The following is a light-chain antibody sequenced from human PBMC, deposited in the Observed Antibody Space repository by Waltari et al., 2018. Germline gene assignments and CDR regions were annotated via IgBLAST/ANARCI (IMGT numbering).Light chain of an antibody. Sequence: DIVMTQSPDSLAVSLGERATINCKSSQTVLYSSDNNNYLAWYQQKLGQPPKLLIHWASTRASGVPARFSGSGSGTDFTLTISSLQAEDVAVYYCQQYYDTPRTFGQGTRVEIK. CDR3: QQYYDTPRT. V-gene: IGKV4-1*01. J-gene: IGKJ1*01. CDR2: WAS. CDR1: QTVLYSSDNNNY.